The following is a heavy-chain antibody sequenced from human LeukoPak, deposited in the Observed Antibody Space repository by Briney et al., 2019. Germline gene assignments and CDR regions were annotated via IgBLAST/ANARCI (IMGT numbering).Heavy chain of an antibody. Sequence: ASVKVSCKASGYTFTSYNINWVRQATGQGLEWMGWMNPNSGNTGYAQKFQGRVTMTRNTSMSTAYMELSSLRSEDTAVYYCARGRTKAAAGIRFDYWGQGTLVTVSS. V-gene: IGHV1-8*01. CDR3: ARGRTKAAAGIRFDY. J-gene: IGHJ4*02. CDR2: MNPNSGNT. CDR1: GYTFTSYN. D-gene: IGHD6-13*01.